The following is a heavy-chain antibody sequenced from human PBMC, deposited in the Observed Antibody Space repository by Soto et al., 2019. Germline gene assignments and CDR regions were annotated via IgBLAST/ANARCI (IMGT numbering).Heavy chain of an antibody. Sequence: EVQLVESGGGLVQPGGSLKLSCAASGFTFSGSAIHWVRQASGKGLEWVGRIRDKANSYATAYAASVKGRFTISRDDSKNTAYLQMNSLKTEDTAVYYCTWLYCGGDCSTDWGQGTLVTVSS. D-gene: IGHD2-21*02. V-gene: IGHV3-73*02. CDR2: IRDKANSYAT. CDR3: TWLYCGGDCSTD. CDR1: GFTFSGSA. J-gene: IGHJ4*02.